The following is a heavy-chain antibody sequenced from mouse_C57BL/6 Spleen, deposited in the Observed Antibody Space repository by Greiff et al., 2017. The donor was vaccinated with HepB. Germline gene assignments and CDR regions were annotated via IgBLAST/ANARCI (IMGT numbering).Heavy chain of an antibody. V-gene: IGHV5-17*01. CDR1: GFTFSDYG. Sequence: EVQLVESGGGLVKPGGSLKLSCAASGFTFSDYGMHWVRQAPEKGLEWVAYISSGSSTIYYADTVKGRFTISRDNAKNTLFLQMTSLRSEDTAMYYCARDGYDGFYAMDYWGQGTSVTVSS. CDR2: ISSGSSTI. CDR3: ARDGYDGFYAMDY. J-gene: IGHJ4*01. D-gene: IGHD2-2*01.